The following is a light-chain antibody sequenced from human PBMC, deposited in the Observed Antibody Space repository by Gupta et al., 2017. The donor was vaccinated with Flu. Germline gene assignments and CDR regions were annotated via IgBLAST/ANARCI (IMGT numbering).Light chain of an antibody. J-gene: IGKJ2*01. CDR3: MQALQSPQT. CDR2: VGS. CDR1: QSLVHSNGYNY. Sequence: ISYRSSQSLVHSNGYNYFDWYLKKPGQSPRLLIHVGSHRAAGVPDRCSGRGSGTDFTLKISRVEAEDVGVYYCMQALQSPQTFGQGTKLEIK. V-gene: IGKV2-28*01.